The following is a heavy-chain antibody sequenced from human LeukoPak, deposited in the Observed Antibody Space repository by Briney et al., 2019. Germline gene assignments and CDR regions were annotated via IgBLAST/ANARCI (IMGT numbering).Heavy chain of an antibody. CDR2: IYYSGST. V-gene: IGHV4-59*12. Sequence: SETLSLTCTVSGGSISSYYWSWIRQPPGKGLEWIGYIYYSGSTNYNPSLKSRVTISVDTSKNQFSLKLSSVTAADTAVYYCARYRPVAAVAGRRNYFDYWGQGTLVTVSS. CDR1: GGSISSYY. D-gene: IGHD6-19*01. CDR3: ARYRPVAAVAGRRNYFDY. J-gene: IGHJ4*02.